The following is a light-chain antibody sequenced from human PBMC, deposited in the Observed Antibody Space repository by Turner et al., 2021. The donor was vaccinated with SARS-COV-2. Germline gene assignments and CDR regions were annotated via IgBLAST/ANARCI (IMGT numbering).Light chain of an antibody. V-gene: IGKV1-39*01. CDR3: QDSFSTLSYT. CDR1: QSISNY. CDR2: AAS. J-gene: IGKJ2*01. Sequence: DIQMTQSPSSLSASVGDRVTITCRASQSISNYLNWYQQKPGKAPKLMIYAASKLQSGVPTRFSGSGSGTDFSLTISNLQPEDFATYYCQDSFSTLSYTFGQGTKLEIK.